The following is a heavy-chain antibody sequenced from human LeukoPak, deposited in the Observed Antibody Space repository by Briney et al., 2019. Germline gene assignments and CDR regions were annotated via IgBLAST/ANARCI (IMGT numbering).Heavy chain of an antibody. J-gene: IGHJ4*02. D-gene: IGHD5-24*01. CDR2: ISSGSSYI. CDR3: ARDFRTQLDGYSPPYHFDY. CDR1: GFTFSSYS. V-gene: IGHV3-21*01. Sequence: GGSLRLSCAATGFTFSSYSMTWVRQTPGKGLEWGSSISSGSSYIYYADSVKGRFTISRDNAKNSLYLQMNSLRAEDTAVYYCARDFRTQLDGYSPPYHFDYWGQGTLVTVSS.